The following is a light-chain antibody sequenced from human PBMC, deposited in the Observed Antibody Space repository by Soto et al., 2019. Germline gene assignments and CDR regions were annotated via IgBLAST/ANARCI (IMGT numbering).Light chain of an antibody. V-gene: IGLV2-14*03. CDR1: SSDIGASNY. CDR3: SSYTTLSTLGL. J-gene: IGLJ1*01. Sequence: QSALTQPASVSGSSGQSITISCTGTSSDIGASNYVSWYQQRPGKAPKLMIYDVSNRPSGVSNRFSGSKSGNTASLTISGLQAEDEADYYCSSYTTLSTLGLFGSGTKVTVL. CDR2: DVS.